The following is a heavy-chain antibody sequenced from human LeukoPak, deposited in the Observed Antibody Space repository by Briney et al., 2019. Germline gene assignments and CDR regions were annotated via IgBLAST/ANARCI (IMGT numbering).Heavy chain of an antibody. V-gene: IGHV3-7*01. CDR2: IKQDGSEK. J-gene: IGHJ6*02. CDR3: AREIGGVAGTLGDYYGMDV. D-gene: IGHD6-19*01. Sequence: GGSLRLSCAASGFTFSSYWMSWVRQAPGKGLEGVANIKQDGSEKYYVDSVKGGFTISRDNAKNSLYLQMKSLRAEDTAVYYCAREIGGVAGTLGDYYGMDVWGQGTTVTVSS. CDR1: GFTFSSYW.